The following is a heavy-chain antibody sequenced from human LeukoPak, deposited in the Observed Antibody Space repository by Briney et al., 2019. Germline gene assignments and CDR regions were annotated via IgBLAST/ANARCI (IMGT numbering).Heavy chain of an antibody. CDR3: AGGSGDYSPDF. CDR2: MYSGGST. D-gene: IGHD4-17*01. Sequence: PGGSLRLSCAASGFTVSSYYMTWVRQAPGKGLEWVSVMYSGGSTYYADSVKGRFTISRDNAKNTLYLQMNSLRAEDTAVYYCAGGSGDYSPDFWGQGTLVTVSS. V-gene: IGHV3-66*01. CDR1: GFTVSSYY. J-gene: IGHJ4*02.